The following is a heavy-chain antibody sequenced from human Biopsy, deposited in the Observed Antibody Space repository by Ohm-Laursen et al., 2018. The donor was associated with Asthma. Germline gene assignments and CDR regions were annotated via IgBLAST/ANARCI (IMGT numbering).Heavy chain of an antibody. CDR2: IYYSGST. J-gene: IGHJ4*02. CDR1: GGSISSSSYY. V-gene: IGHV4-39*01. CDR3: VSPPGY. Sequence: PSETLSLTCIVSGGSISSSSYYWGWIRRPPGKGLEFIGTIYYSGSTYYNPSLKSRVTLSVDASKNQFSLKLTSVTAADTAVYYCVSPPGYWGQGTRVTVSS.